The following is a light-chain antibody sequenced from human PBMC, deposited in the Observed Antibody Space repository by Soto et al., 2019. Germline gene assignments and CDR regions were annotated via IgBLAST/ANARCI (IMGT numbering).Light chain of an antibody. CDR1: ESVYSY. J-gene: IGKJ4*01. Sequence: EIVMTQSPATLSVSPGEGLNLSCRASESVYSYLAWYQQKPGQAPRLLIYGASTRATGIPARFNGSGSGTEFTLTINSLQSEDFAVYYCQKYNNWPLTFGGGTKVDIK. CDR2: GAS. CDR3: QKYNNWPLT. V-gene: IGKV3-15*01.